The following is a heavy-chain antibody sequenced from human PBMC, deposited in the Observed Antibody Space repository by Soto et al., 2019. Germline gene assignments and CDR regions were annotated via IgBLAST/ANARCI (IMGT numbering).Heavy chain of an antibody. CDR3: ARGYYYGSGSYLAADH. V-gene: IGHV1-69*13. D-gene: IGHD3-10*01. CDR1: GGTFSSYA. J-gene: IGHJ1*01. Sequence: GASVKVSCKASGGTFSSYAISWVRQAPGQGLEWMGGIIPIFGTANYAQKFQGRVTITADESTSTAYMELSSLRSEDTAVYYCARGYYYGSGSYLAADHWGQGTLVTVSS. CDR2: IIPIFGTA.